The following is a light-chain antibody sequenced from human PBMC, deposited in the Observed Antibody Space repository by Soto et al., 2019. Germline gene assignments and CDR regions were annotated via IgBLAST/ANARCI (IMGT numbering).Light chain of an antibody. CDR1: QGVSGN. CDR2: GAS. Sequence: EIVMTQSPATLSVSPWERATLSCRASQGVSGNLAWCQQKPGQAPRLLIYGASTRATGIPARFSGSGSGTEFTLTISSLQSEDFAVYYCQQYNIWPPWTFGQGTKVDIK. CDR3: QQYNIWPPWT. V-gene: IGKV3-15*01. J-gene: IGKJ1*01.